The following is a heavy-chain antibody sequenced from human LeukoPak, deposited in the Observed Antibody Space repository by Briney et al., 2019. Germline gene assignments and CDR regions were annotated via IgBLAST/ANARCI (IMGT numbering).Heavy chain of an antibody. D-gene: IGHD4-11*01. V-gene: IGHV1-18*01. Sequence: GASVKVSCKASGYTFTSYGISWVRQAPGQGLEWMGWISAYNGNTNYAQKLQGRVTMTTDTSTSTAYMELRSLRSDDTAVYYCARSLLFSKFSDFQHWGQGTLVNVSS. CDR2: ISAYNGNT. J-gene: IGHJ1*01. CDR1: GYTFTSYG. CDR3: ARSLLFSKFSDFQH.